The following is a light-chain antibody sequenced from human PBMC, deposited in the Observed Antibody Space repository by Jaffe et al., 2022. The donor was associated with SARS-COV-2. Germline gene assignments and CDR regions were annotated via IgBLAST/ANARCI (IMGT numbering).Light chain of an antibody. V-gene: IGKV3-15*01. CDR1: QSVSSN. CDR2: GAS. CDR3: QQYNNWPPLT. J-gene: IGKJ4*01. Sequence: EIVMTQSPATLSVSPGERATLSCRASQSVSSNVAWYQQKPGQAPRLLIYGASTRATGIPGRITGSGSGTEFTLTISSLQSEDFAVYYCQQYNNWPPLTFGGGTKVEIK.